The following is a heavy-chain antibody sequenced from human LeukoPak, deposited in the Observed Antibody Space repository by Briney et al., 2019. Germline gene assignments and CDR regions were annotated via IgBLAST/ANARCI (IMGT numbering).Heavy chain of an antibody. D-gene: IGHD3-22*01. CDR1: GFTFSSYW. CDR3: ARAPSEIGGYYPEYFRH. Sequence: PGGSLRLSCAASGFTFSSYWMHWVRQAPGKGLVWVSRLKSDGSTNYADSVKGRFTISRDNAKNTVSLQMNSLRAEETGVYYCARAPSEIGGYYPEYFRHWGQGTLVTVSS. V-gene: IGHV3-74*01. CDR2: LKSDGST. J-gene: IGHJ1*01.